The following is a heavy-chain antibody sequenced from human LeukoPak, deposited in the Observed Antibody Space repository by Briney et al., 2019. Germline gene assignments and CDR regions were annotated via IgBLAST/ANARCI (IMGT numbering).Heavy chain of an antibody. J-gene: IGHJ3*02. V-gene: IGHV3-30*18. CDR3: AKEGVTDAFDI. CDR1: GFTFSSYG. Sequence: PGGSLRLSCAASGFTFSSYGMHWVRQAPGKGLEWVAVISYDGSNKYYADSVKGRFTISRDNSKDTLYLQMNSLRAEGTAVYYCAKEGVTDAFDIWGQGTMVTVSS. D-gene: IGHD4-23*01. CDR2: ISYDGSNK.